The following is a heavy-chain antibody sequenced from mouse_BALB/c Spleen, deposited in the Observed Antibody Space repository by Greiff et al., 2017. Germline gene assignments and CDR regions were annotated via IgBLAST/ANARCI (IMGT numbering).Heavy chain of an antibody. J-gene: IGHJ3*01. D-gene: IGHD2-14*01. CDR1: GFTFSNYW. CDR3: TRNDYRYDWFAY. V-gene: IGHV6-6*02. CDR2: IRLKSNNYAT. Sequence: EVMLVESGGGLVQPGGSMKLSCVASGFTFSNYWMNWVRQSPEKGLEWVAEIRLKSNNYATHYAESVKGRFTISRDDSKSSVYLQMNNLRAEDTGIYYCTRNDYRYDWFAYWGQGTLVTFSA.